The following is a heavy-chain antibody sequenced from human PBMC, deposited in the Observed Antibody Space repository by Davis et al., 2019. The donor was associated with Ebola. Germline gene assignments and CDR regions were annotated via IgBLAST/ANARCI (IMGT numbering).Heavy chain of an antibody. CDR2: IYFNGNI. J-gene: IGHJ5*02. V-gene: IGHV4-59*01. Sequence: MPSETLSLTCTVSGGAINNYYLSWIRQAPGKVLEWIGYIYFNGNIDYNPSLKSRASISVDTSQNQFSLKLNSVTAADTAVYFCARWNYHVLWGGWFDPWGQGTLVTVSS. CDR1: GGAINNYY. CDR3: ARWNYHVLWGGWFDP. D-gene: IGHD3-9*01.